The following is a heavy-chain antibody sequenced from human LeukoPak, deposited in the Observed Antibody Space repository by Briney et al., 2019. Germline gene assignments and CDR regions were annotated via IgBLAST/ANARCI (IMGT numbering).Heavy chain of an antibody. J-gene: IGHJ5*02. Sequence: SETLSLTCAVYGGSFSGYYWSWIRQPPGKGLEWIGEINHSGSTTYNPSLKSRVTISVDTSKNQFSLNLSSVTAADTAVYYCARRLPYYYASGNRNWFDPWGQGTLVTVSS. CDR3: ARRLPYYYASGNRNWFDP. CDR1: GGSFSGYY. D-gene: IGHD3-10*01. V-gene: IGHV4-34*01. CDR2: INHSGST.